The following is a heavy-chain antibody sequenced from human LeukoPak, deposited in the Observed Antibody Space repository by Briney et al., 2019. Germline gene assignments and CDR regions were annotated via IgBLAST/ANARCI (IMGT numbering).Heavy chain of an antibody. CDR1: GFTFSSYG. CDR3: ARDRKTQQWVVFYYYMDV. CDR2: ISSNGGST. J-gene: IGHJ6*03. D-gene: IGHD6-19*01. V-gene: IGHV3-64*01. Sequence: GRSLRLSCAASGFTFSSYGMHWVRQAPGKGLEYVSAISSNGGSTYYANSVKGRFTISRDNSKNTLYLQMGSLRAEDMAVYYCARDRKTQQWVVFYYYMDVWGKGTTVTVSS.